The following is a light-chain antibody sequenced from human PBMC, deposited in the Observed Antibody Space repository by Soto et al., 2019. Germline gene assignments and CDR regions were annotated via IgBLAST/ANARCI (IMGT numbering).Light chain of an antibody. Sequence: DIQMTQSPSSLSASVGDRVTITCRASQSISSYLNWYQQKPGKAPKLLIYAASSLQSGVPSRFSGSGSGTDFTLTISSLKPEDFATYYLQQLFELPVTFAQGTRLEIK. V-gene: IGKV1-39*01. CDR1: QSISSY. CDR2: AAS. CDR3: QQLFELPVT. J-gene: IGKJ5*01.